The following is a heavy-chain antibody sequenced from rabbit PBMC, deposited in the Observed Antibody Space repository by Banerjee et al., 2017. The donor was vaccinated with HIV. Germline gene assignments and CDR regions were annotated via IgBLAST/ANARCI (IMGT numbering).Heavy chain of an antibody. CDR1: GFDFSSHY. Sequence: QLKETGGGLVQPGGSLTLSCKASGFDFSSHYMSWVRQAPGKGLEWIGIIYAGKGSTDYASWVNGRFTISSDNAQNTVDLQMNSLTAADTATYFCARVAGYDDYGDINLWGPGTLVTV. V-gene: IGHV1S7*01. D-gene: IGHD2-1*01. CDR3: ARVAGYDDYGDINL. CDR2: IYAGKGST. J-gene: IGHJ4*01.